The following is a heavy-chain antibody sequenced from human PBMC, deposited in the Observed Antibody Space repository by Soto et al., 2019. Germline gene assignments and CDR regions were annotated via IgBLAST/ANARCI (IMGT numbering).Heavy chain of an antibody. Sequence: EVQLLESGGGLVQPGGSLRLSCAASGFTFSSYAMSWVRQAPGKGLEWVSAISGSGGSTYYADSVKGRFTISRDNSKNTLYLHMNSLRAEDTAVYYCAKDRAPKNLYYYYGMDVWGQGTTVTVSS. V-gene: IGHV3-23*01. CDR1: GFTFSSYA. CDR3: AKDRAPKNLYYYYGMDV. J-gene: IGHJ6*02. CDR2: ISGSGGST.